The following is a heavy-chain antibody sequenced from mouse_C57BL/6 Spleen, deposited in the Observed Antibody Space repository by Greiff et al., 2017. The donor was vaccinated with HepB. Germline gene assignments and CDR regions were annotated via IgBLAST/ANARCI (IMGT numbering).Heavy chain of an antibody. CDR3: AREGAGAGYFDV. CDR2: IDPSDSET. Sequence: QVQLQQPGAELVRPGSSVKLSCKASGYTFTSYWMHWVKQRPIQGLEWIGNIDPSDSETHYNQKFKDKATLTVDQSSSTAYMQLSSLTSEDSAVYYCAREGAGAGYFDVWGTGTTVTVSS. V-gene: IGHV1-52*01. CDR1: GYTFTSYW. J-gene: IGHJ1*03.